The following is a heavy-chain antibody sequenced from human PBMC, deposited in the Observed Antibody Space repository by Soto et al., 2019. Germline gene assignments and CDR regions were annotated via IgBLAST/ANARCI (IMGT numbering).Heavy chain of an antibody. D-gene: IGHD5-18*01. Sequence: QITLKESGPTLVKPTQTLTLTCTFSAFSLTTRGVGVGWIRQPPGKALEWLALIYWDDDEGYSPSLKSRLTITKDTSKNQVVLTMINMDPVDTATYYCAHRPRGYSYHFDYWGQGTLVTVSS. CDR1: AFSLTTRGVG. V-gene: IGHV2-5*02. CDR2: IYWDDDE. CDR3: AHRPRGYSYHFDY. J-gene: IGHJ4*02.